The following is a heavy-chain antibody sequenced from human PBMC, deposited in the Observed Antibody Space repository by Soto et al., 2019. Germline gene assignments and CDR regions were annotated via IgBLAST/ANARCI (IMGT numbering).Heavy chain of an antibody. CDR2: IYYCGST. D-gene: IGHD3-22*01. Sequence: QVQLQESGPGLVKPSQTLSLTCTVSGGSISSGGYYWSWIRQHPGKGLEWIGYIYYCGSTYYNPSLKSRVTISVDTSKNQFSLKLSSVTAADTAVYYCARLRGFDYYDSSGYFIDYWGQGTLVTVSS. J-gene: IGHJ4*02. V-gene: IGHV4-31*03. CDR3: ARLRGFDYYDSSGYFIDY. CDR1: GGSISSGGYY.